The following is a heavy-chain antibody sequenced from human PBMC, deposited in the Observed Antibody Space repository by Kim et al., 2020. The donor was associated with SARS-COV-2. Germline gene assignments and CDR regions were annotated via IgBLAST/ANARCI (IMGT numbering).Heavy chain of an antibody. D-gene: IGHD3-22*01. V-gene: IGHV3-15*01. Sequence: AAPVKGRFTISRDDSKNTLYLQMNSLKTEDTAVYYCTTPGGSGYYYDFDYWGQGTLVTVSS. CDR3: TTPGGSGYYYDFDY. J-gene: IGHJ4*02.